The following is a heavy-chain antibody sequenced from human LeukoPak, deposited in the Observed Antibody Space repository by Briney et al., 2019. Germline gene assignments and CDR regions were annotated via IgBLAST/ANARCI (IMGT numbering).Heavy chain of an antibody. J-gene: IGHJ5*02. Sequence: GGSLRLSCVASGFTFSSYAMHWVRQAPGKGLEWVAVISYDGSNKYYADSVKGRFTISRDNSKNTLYLQMNSLRAEDTAVYYCARDGPVLRYFDWLHTNWFDPWGQGTLVTVSS. CDR3: ARDGPVLRYFDWLHTNWFDP. CDR2: ISYDGSNK. V-gene: IGHV3-30-3*01. D-gene: IGHD3-9*01. CDR1: GFTFSSYA.